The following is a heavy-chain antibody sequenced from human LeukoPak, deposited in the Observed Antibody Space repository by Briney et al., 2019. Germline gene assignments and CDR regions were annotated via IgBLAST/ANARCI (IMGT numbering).Heavy chain of an antibody. CDR3: ARAISWYSNFDY. J-gene: IGHJ4*02. V-gene: IGHV4-59*11. CDR1: GGSISSHY. D-gene: IGHD6-13*01. Sequence: PSETLSLTCTVSGGSISSHYWSWIRQPAGKGLEWIGYIYYSGGTNFNPSLKRRVTMSVDKPKNQLSLKLSSVTAADTAVYYCARAISWYSNFDYWGQGTLVTVSS. CDR2: IYYSGGT.